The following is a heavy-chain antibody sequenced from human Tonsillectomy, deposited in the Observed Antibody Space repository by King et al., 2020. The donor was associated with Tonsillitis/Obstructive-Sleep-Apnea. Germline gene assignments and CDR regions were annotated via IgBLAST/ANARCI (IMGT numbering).Heavy chain of an antibody. CDR1: GFTFSSYA. D-gene: IGHD3-3*01. CDR3: ARGGGEDFWSGQTTDFDY. J-gene: IGHJ4*02. CDR2: ISYDGSNK. Sequence: VQLVESGGGVVQPGRSLRLSCAASGFTFSSYAMHLVRQAPGKGLEWVAVISYDGSNKYYADSVKGRFTISRDNSKNTLYLQMNSLRAEDTAVYYCARGGGEDFWSGQTTDFDYWGQGTLVTVSS. V-gene: IGHV3-30*01.